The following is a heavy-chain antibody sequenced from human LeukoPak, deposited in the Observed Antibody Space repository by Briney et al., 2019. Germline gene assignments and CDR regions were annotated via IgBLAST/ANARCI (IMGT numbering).Heavy chain of an antibody. CDR2: ISYDGSNK. Sequence: QSGGSLRLSCAASGFTFSSYAMHWVRQAPGKGLEWVAVISYDGSNKYYADSVKGRFTISRDNSKNTLYLQMNSLRAEDTAVYYCARDLTTVTTYYYYGMDVWGQGTTVTVSS. J-gene: IGHJ6*02. D-gene: IGHD4-17*01. CDR1: GFTFSSYA. CDR3: ARDLTTVTTYYYYGMDV. V-gene: IGHV3-30*04.